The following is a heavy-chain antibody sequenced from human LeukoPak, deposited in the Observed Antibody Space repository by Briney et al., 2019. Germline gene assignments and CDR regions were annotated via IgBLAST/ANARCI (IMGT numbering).Heavy chain of an antibody. CDR2: INHSGST. D-gene: IGHD1-26*01. CDR1: GGSFSGYY. Sequence: SETLSLTCAVYGGSFSGYYRSWIRQPPGKGLEWIGEINHSGSTNYNPSLKSRVTISVDTSKNQFSLKLSSVTAADTAVYYCASSGGSYPAFDIWGQGTMVTVSS. V-gene: IGHV4-34*01. J-gene: IGHJ3*02. CDR3: ASSGGSYPAFDI.